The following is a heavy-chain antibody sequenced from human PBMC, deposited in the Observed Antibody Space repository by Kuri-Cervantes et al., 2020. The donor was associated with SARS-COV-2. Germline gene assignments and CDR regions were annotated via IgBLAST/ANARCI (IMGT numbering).Heavy chain of an antibody. J-gene: IGHJ4*02. CDR3: VRAGSLLWFGELLSLFDY. CDR1: GGSFSGYY. D-gene: IGHD3-10*01. Sequence: GSLRLSCAVYGGSFSGYYWSWIRQPPGKGLEWIGEINHSGSTNYNPSLKSRVTISVDTSKSQFSLKLSSVTAADTAVYYCVRAGSLLWFGELLSLFDYWGQGTLVTVSS. V-gene: IGHV4-34*01. CDR2: INHSGST.